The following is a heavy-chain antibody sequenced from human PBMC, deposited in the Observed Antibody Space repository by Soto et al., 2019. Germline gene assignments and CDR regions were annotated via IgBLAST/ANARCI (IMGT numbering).Heavy chain of an antibody. Sequence: PGESLKISCMGSGYKVSTWHNFTSYWIAWVRQMPGEGLEWMGITYPGDSDTRYSPSFQGQVTISADKSINTVYLQWSSLKASDTATYYCARLGFNYDFLSGYYNVHHYYGIDVWGQGTTVTV. CDR2: TYPGDSDT. CDR3: ARLGFNYDFLSGYYNVHHYYGIDV. D-gene: IGHD3-3*01. CDR1: GYKVSTWHNFTSYW. V-gene: IGHV5-51*01. J-gene: IGHJ6*02.